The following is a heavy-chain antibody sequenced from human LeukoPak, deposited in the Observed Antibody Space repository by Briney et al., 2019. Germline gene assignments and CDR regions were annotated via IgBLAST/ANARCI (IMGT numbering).Heavy chain of an antibody. Sequence: GGSLRLSCAASGFTFSSYEMNWVRQAPGKGLEWVSYISSSGSTIYYADSVKGRFTISRDNAKNSLYLQMNSLRAEDTAVYYCARDKLLRFGELQYFDYWGQGTLVTVSS. CDR2: ISSSGSTI. V-gene: IGHV3-48*03. CDR1: GFTFSSYE. CDR3: ARDKLLRFGELQYFDY. D-gene: IGHD3-10*01. J-gene: IGHJ4*02.